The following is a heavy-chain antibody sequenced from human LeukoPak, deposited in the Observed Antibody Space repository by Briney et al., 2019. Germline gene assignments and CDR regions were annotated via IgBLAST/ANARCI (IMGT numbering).Heavy chain of an antibody. V-gene: IGHV4-34*01. D-gene: IGHD1-26*01. CDR3: ARGVGAHFDY. Sequence: SETLSLTCAVYGGSFSGYYWSWIRRPPGKGLEWIGEINHSGSTHYNPSLKSRVTISVDTSKNQFSLKLSSVTAADTAVYYCARGVGAHFDYWGQGTLVTVSS. CDR1: GGSFSGYY. J-gene: IGHJ4*02. CDR2: INHSGST.